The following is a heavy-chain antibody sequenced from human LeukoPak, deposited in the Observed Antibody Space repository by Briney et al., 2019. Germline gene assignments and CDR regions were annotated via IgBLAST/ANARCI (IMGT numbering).Heavy chain of an antibody. CDR3: ARNTETAIPLPYYFDY. CDR1: GGTFSSYA. CDR2: IIPIFGTA. D-gene: IGHD2-21*02. V-gene: IGHV1-69*13. J-gene: IGHJ4*02. Sequence: SVKVSCKASGGTFSSYAISWVRQAPGQGLEWMGGIIPIFGTANYAQKFQGRVTITADESTSTAYVELSSLRSEDTAVYYCARNTETAIPLPYYFDYWGQGTLVTVSS.